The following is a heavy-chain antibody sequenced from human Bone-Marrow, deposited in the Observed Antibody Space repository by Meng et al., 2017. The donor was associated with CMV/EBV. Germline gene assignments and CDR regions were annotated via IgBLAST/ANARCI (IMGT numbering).Heavy chain of an antibody. CDR1: GFTFNTSS. D-gene: IGHD6-19*01. Sequence: GESLKISCVASGFTFNTSSLHWVRQAPGKGLEWVAVTSYEGSNKYYADSVKGRFTISRDNSKKTLYLQMNSLRAEDTAVYYCARGLKQWTYYYYYGIDVWGQGTTVTVSS. CDR2: TSYEGSNK. CDR3: ARGLKQWTYYYYYGIDV. J-gene: IGHJ6*02. V-gene: IGHV3-30*04.